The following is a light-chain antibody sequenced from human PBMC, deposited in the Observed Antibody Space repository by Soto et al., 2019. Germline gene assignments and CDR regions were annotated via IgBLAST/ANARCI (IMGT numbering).Light chain of an antibody. Sequence: EIVLTQSPGTLSLSPGERATLSCRASQSLSRDYLAWYQQIPGQAPRVLIYGASTRATGIPDRFSGSGSGTEFTLTITSLQSEDFAVYYCQQYYSWPLTFGGGTKVEIK. J-gene: IGKJ4*01. CDR1: QSLSRDY. CDR2: GAS. CDR3: QQYYSWPLT. V-gene: IGKV3-20*01.